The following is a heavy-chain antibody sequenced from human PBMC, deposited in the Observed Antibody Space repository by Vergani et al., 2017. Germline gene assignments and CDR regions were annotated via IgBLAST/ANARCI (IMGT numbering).Heavy chain of an antibody. Sequence: EVQLVESGGGLVKPGGSLRLSCAASGFTFSSYSMNWVRQAPGKGLEWVSSISSSSSYIYYADSVKGRFTISRDNAKNSLYLQMNSLRAEDTAVYYCARAGPSGYDYGRFDYWGQGTLVTVSS. D-gene: IGHD5-12*01. J-gene: IGHJ4*02. CDR2: ISSSSSYI. CDR1: GFTFSSYS. CDR3: ARAGPSGYDYGRFDY. V-gene: IGHV3-21*04.